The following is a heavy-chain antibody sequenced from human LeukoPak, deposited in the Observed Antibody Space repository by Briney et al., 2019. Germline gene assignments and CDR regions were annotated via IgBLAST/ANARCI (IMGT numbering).Heavy chain of an antibody. J-gene: IGHJ4*02. Sequence: PSETLSLTCTVSGGSISSYYWSWIRQPPGTGLEWIGYIYYSGSTNYNPSLKSRVTISVDTSKNQFSLKLSSVTAADTAVYYCARGLRWLRFYDYWGQGTLVTVSS. D-gene: IGHD5-12*01. V-gene: IGHV4-59*12. CDR3: ARGLRWLRFYDY. CDR1: GGSISSYY. CDR2: IYYSGST.